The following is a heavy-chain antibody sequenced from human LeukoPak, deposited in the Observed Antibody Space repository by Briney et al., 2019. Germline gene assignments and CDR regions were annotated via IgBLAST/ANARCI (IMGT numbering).Heavy chain of an antibody. J-gene: IGHJ5*02. Sequence: SETLSLTCTVSGGSISSSSYYWGWIRQPPGKGLEWIGSIYYSGSTYYNPSLKSRVTISVDTSKNQFSLKLSSVTAADTAVYYCARHEEGIFGPWGQGTLVTVSS. D-gene: IGHD3-3*01. CDR2: IYYSGST. CDR3: ARHEEGIFGP. V-gene: IGHV4-39*01. CDR1: GGSISSSSYY.